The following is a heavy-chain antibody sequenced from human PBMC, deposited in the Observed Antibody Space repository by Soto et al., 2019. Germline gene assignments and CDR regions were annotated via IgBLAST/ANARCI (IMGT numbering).Heavy chain of an antibody. J-gene: IGHJ4*02. CDR1: GGSFSGHS. CDR3: DRAGFSYGHLLF. CDR2: INHSGRV. Sequence: TPEKLCLTYAVYGGSFSGHSWTWIRQSPRKGLEWIGDINHSGRVNYSPSLKSRVTISLDTSKNQFSLSLTSVTAADTAVYYCDRAGFSYGHLLFWGQG. D-gene: IGHD3-10*01. V-gene: IGHV4-34*01.